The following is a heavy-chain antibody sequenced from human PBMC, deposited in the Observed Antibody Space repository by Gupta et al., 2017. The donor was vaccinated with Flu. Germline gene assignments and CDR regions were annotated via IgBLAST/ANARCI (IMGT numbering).Heavy chain of an antibody. Sequence: RHIPGKRLEWVATLKQDGSDQDYVDSVKGRFTISRDSAKNSLYPQMNGLRVEDTAVYYCARGSHDSKYRCFETWGQGTRVTVSS. CDR3: ARGSHDSKYRCFET. D-gene: IGHD4-4*01. CDR2: LKQDGSDQ. V-gene: IGHV3-7*01. J-gene: IGHJ5*02.